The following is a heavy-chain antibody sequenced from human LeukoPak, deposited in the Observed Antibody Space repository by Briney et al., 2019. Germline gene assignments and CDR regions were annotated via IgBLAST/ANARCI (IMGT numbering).Heavy chain of an antibody. Sequence: GGSLRLSCAASGFAFSTYTMNWVRQAPGKGLEWISCINSASSDIYYADSVWGRFTISRDNAKNSLYLQMNSLRAEDTGVYYCARGPSYYYDSSGYYSSFDYWGQGTLVTVSS. D-gene: IGHD3-22*01. J-gene: IGHJ4*02. CDR2: INSASSDI. CDR3: ARGPSYYYDSSGYYSSFDY. V-gene: IGHV3-21*01. CDR1: GFAFSTYT.